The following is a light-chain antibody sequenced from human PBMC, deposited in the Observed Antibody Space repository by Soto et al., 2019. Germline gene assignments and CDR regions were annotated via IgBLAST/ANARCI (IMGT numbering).Light chain of an antibody. V-gene: IGKV3-11*01. Sequence: EIVLTQSPGTLSLSPGAGATLSCRASQSIDSYLAWYQQTPGQAPRLLIYDASNRAAGIPARFSGSGSGTDFTLTISSLEPEDFAVYYCQQRSAWPPTFGGGTKVDIK. CDR3: QQRSAWPPT. CDR2: DAS. CDR1: QSIDSY. J-gene: IGKJ4*01.